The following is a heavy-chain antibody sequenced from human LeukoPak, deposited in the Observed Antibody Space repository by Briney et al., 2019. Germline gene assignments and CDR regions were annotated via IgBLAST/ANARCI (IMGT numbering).Heavy chain of an antibody. CDR2: MSGSGDRT. CDR3: AKDRSDYSNKRGFDY. V-gene: IGHV3-23*01. J-gene: IGHJ4*02. D-gene: IGHD4-11*01. Sequence: PGGSLRLSCAASGFTFSSYAMSWVRQAPGKGLEWVSDMSGSGDRTYYADSVKGRFTISRDNPKNTLYLQMNSLRAEDTAVYYCAKDRSDYSNKRGFDYWGQGTLVTVSS. CDR1: GFTFSSYA.